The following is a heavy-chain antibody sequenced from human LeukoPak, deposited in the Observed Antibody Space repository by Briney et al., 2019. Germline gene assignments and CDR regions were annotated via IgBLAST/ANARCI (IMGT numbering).Heavy chain of an antibody. CDR3: AKALISGYRGTGYYYMDV. J-gene: IGHJ6*03. CDR1: GFTFDDYA. CDR2: ISWDGGST. D-gene: IGHD3-22*01. V-gene: IGHV3-43D*03. Sequence: GGSLTLSCAASGFTFDDYAMHWVRQAPGKGLKWVSLISWDGGSTYYADSVKGRFTISRDNSKNSLYLQMNSLRAEDTALYYCAKALISGYRGTGYYYMDVWGKGTTVTVSS.